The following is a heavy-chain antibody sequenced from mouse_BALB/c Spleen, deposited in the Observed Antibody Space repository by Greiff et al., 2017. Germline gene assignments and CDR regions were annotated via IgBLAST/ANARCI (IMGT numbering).Heavy chain of an antibody. V-gene: IGHV1-5*01. CDR3: GRGGLLLYYAMDY. CDR2: IYPGNSDT. CDR1: GYTFTSYW. D-gene: IGHD2-3*01. Sequence: VQLQQSGTVLARPGASVKMSCKASGYTFTSYWMHWVKQRPGQGLEWIGAIYPGNSDTSYNQKFKGKAKLTAVTSTSTAYMELSSLTNEDSAVYYCGRGGLLLYYAMDYWGQGTSVTVSS. J-gene: IGHJ4*01.